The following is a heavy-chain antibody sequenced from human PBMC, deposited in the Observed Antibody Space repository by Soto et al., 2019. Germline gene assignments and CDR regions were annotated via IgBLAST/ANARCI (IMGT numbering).Heavy chain of an antibody. CDR2: ISGSGGST. Sequence: EVQLLESGGGLVQPGGSLRLSCAASGFTFSSYAMSWVRQAPGKGLECDSAISGSGGSTYYADSVKGRCTISRDNSKNTLYLQMNSLRAEDTAVYYCAKQRGMSLGYFDYWGQGTLVTVSS. V-gene: IGHV3-23*01. J-gene: IGHJ4*02. CDR1: GFTFSSYA. CDR3: AKQRGMSLGYFDY. D-gene: IGHD3-16*01.